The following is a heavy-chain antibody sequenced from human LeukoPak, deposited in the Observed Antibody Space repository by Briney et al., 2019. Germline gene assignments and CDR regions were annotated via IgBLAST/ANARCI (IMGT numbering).Heavy chain of an antibody. CDR1: GGSISSSSYY. V-gene: IGHV4-39*01. CDR3: ARLRDGVVVPAAMRRWFDP. Sequence: SETLSLTCTVSGGSISSSSYYWGWIRQPPGKGLEWTGSIYYSGSTYYNPSLKSRVTISVDTSKNQFSLKLSSVTAADTAVYYCARLRDGVVVPAAMRRWFDPWGQGTLVTVSS. J-gene: IGHJ5*02. CDR2: IYYSGST. D-gene: IGHD2-2*01.